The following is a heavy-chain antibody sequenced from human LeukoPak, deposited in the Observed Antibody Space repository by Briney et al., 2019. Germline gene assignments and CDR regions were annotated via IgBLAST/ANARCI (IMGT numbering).Heavy chain of an antibody. CDR3: ARHILSMGQFDY. CDR1: GYSFSSGYY. V-gene: IGHV4-38-2*01. Sequence: PSETLTLTCAVSGYSFSSGYYWGGIRQPPGKGLEWIGIIYHSGSTYYNPSLKRRVTISVDTSKNPFSLKLISVTAADTAVYYCARHILSMGQFDYWGEGNLVTVSS. D-gene: IGHD2-21*01. J-gene: IGHJ4*02. CDR2: IYHSGST.